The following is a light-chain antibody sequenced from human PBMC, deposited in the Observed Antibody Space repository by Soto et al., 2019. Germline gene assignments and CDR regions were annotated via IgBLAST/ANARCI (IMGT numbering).Light chain of an antibody. J-gene: IGLJ1*01. CDR2: RND. Sequence: QSVLTQPASASVTPGQRGAISCSASSSNIGTNYVYWYQQIPGTAPQLVIYRNDQRPSGVPGRFSGSMSGTSASLAISGLWSEDEADYYCASWDDGMSGYVFGTGSKGTVL. CDR1: SSNIGTNY. V-gene: IGLV1-47*03. CDR3: ASWDDGMSGYV.